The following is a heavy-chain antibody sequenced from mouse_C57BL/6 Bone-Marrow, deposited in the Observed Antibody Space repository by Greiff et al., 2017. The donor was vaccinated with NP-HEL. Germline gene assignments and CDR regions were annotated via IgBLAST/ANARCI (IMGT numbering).Heavy chain of an antibody. V-gene: IGHV7-3*01. CDR2: IRNKANGYTT. CDR3: ARSIYYDYADDPFYAMDY. CDR1: GFTFTDYY. D-gene: IGHD2-4*01. J-gene: IGHJ4*01. Sequence: EVKLVESGGGLVQPGGSLSLSCAASGFTFTDYYMSWVRQPPGKAPEWLGFIRNKANGYTTEYSASVKGRFTISRDNSQIILYLQMKALRAEDSATYYCARSIYYDYADDPFYAMDYWGQGTSVTVSS.